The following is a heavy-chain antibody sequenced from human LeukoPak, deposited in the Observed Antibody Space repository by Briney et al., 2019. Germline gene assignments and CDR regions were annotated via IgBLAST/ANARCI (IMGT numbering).Heavy chain of an antibody. CDR1: GGSISSSSYY. V-gene: IGHV4-39*01. D-gene: IGHD2-2*01. CDR2: IYYSGST. Sequence: SETLSLTCTVSGGSISSSSYYWGWLRQPPGKGLEWIGSIYYSGSTYYNPSLKSRVTISVDTSKNQFSLKLSSVTAADTAVYYCATQDIVVVPAAENHDAFDIWGQGTMVTVSS. J-gene: IGHJ3*02. CDR3: ATQDIVVVPAAENHDAFDI.